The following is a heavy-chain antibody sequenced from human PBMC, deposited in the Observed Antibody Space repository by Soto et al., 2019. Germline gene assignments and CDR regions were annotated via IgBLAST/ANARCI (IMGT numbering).Heavy chain of an antibody. V-gene: IGHV1-3*01. D-gene: IGHD3-9*01. CDR1: GYTFTSYA. CDR2: INAGNGNT. Sequence: ASVKVSCKASGYTFTSYAMHWVRQAPGQRLEWMGWINAGNGNTKYSQKFQGRVTITRDTSASTAYMELSSLRSEDTAVYYCARDKYSRYFDWLLHRSWFDPWGQGTLVTVSS. CDR3: ARDKYSRYFDWLLHRSWFDP. J-gene: IGHJ5*02.